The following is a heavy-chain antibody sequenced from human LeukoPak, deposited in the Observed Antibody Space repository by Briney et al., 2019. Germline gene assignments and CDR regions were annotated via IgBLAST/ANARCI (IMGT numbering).Heavy chain of an antibody. J-gene: IGHJ4*02. Sequence: PGGSLRLSCAASGFTFSSYSMNWVRQAPGKGLEWVSSVSSISTYIYNADSVKGRFTISRDNAKNSLYLQMNSLRAGDTAVYYCARDDCSTTSCLKPFDYWGQGTLVTVSS. CDR3: ARDDCSTTSCLKPFDY. D-gene: IGHD2-2*01. CDR1: GFTFSSYS. CDR2: VSSISTYI. V-gene: IGHV3-21*01.